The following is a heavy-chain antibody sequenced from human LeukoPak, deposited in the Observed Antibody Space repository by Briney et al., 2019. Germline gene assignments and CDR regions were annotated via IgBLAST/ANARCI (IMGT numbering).Heavy chain of an antibody. J-gene: IGHJ5*02. V-gene: IGHV1-69*04. Sequence: GASVKVSCKASGYTFTSYAISWVRQAPGQGLEWMGRIIPILGIANYAQKFQGRVTITADKSTSTAYMELSSLRSEDTAVYYCARVPRGDYYDSSGYYYPWGQGTLVTVSS. CDR2: IIPILGIA. CDR3: ARVPRGDYYDSSGYYYP. D-gene: IGHD3-22*01. CDR1: GYTFTSYA.